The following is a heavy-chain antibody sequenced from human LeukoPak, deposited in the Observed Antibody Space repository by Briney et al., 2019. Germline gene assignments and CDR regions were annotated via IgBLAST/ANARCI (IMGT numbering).Heavy chain of an antibody. J-gene: IGHJ6*03. V-gene: IGHV3-30*03. Sequence: PGGSLRLSCAASGFTFSSYGMHWVRQAPGKGLEWVAVISYDGSNKYYADSVKGRFTISRDNSKNTLYLQMNSLRAEDTAVYYCARGPEDTAMAPTDPLYYYYYMDVWGKGTTVTVSS. CDR3: ARGPEDTAMAPTDPLYYYYYMDV. D-gene: IGHD5-18*01. CDR2: ISYDGSNK. CDR1: GFTFSSYG.